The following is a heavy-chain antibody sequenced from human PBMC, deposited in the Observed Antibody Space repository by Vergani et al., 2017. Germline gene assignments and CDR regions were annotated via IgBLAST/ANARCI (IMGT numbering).Heavy chain of an antibody. J-gene: IGHJ4*02. CDR3: ASLRRGFCGGDCYSSRTDY. V-gene: IGHV4-34*01. CDR1: GGSFSGYY. D-gene: IGHD2-21*02. Sequence: QVQLQQWGAGLLKPSETLSLTCAVYGGSFSGYYWSWIRQPPGKGLEWIGEINHSGSTNYNPSLKSRVPITVDTSKNQFSLKLSSVTVADTAVYYCASLRRGFCGGDCYSSRTDYWGQGTLVTVSS. CDR2: INHSGST.